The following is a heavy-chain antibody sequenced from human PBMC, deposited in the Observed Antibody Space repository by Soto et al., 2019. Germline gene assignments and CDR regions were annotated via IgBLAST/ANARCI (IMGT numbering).Heavy chain of an antibody. D-gene: IGHD3-9*01. J-gene: IGHJ3*02. Sequence: EVQVLESGGDLVLPGGSLRLSCAASGFISSSFAMSWVRQAPGKGLEWVSAISSGGSTYYADSVQGRFTISRDRFKNTVYLQINSLTAGDTAVYYCAKGEAAVGIFDAFDIWGQGTMVTVSS. CDR1: GFISSSFA. CDR2: ISSGGST. CDR3: AKGEAAVGIFDAFDI. V-gene: IGHV3-23*01.